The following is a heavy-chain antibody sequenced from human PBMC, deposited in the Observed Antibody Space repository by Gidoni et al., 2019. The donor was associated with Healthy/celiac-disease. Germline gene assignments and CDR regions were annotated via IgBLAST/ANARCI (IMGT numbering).Heavy chain of an antibody. J-gene: IGHJ3*02. CDR3: ARVGVADDAFDI. CDR1: GSTFSSYE. V-gene: IGHV3-48*03. D-gene: IGHD3-3*01. Sequence: EVQLVESGGGLVQPGGSLRLSCAASGSTFSSYEMNWVRQAPGKGLEWVSYISSSGSTIYYADSVKGRFTISRDNAKNSLYLQMNSLRAEDTAVYYCARVGVADDAFDIWGQGTMVTVSS. CDR2: ISSSGSTI.